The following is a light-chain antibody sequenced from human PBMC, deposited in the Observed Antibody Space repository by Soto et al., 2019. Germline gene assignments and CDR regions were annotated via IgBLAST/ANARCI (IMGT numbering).Light chain of an antibody. V-gene: IGKV3-11*01. CDR2: DAS. CDR1: QSVSSRY. CDR3: QQRSNWPPEYT. Sequence: EIVLTQSPGTLSLSPGERATLSCRASQSVSSRYLAWYQQKPGQAPRLLIYDASYRAPGIPDRFSGSGSGTDFTLTISSLEPEDFAVYYCQQRSNWPPEYTFGQGTKLEIK. J-gene: IGKJ2*01.